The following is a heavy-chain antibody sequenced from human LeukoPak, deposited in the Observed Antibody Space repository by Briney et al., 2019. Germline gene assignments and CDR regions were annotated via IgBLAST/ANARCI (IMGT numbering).Heavy chain of an antibody. CDR2: INTNTGNP. V-gene: IGHV7-4-1*02. Sequence: ASVKVSCKASGYTFTSYAMNWVRQAPGQGLEWMGWINTNTGNPTYAQGFTGRFVFSLDTSVSTAYLQISSLKAEDTAVYYCTAIVYCSGGNCYYFDYWGQGTLVTVSS. CDR3: TAIVYCSGGNCYYFDY. J-gene: IGHJ4*02. D-gene: IGHD2-15*01. CDR1: GYTFTSYA.